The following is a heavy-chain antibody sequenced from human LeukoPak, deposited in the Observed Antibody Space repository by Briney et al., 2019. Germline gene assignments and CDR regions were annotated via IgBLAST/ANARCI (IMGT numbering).Heavy chain of an antibody. D-gene: IGHD3-16*01. V-gene: IGHV1-2*02. Sequence: ASVKVSCKTSGYTFTGYYMHWVRQAPGQELEWVGWINPKNGGSNYAQKFQGRVTMTRDRSISTAYMELSRPTSDDTAVYYCARASFWESPINWFAPWGQGTLVTVSS. CDR3: ARASFWESPINWFAP. J-gene: IGHJ5*02. CDR2: INPKNGGS. CDR1: GYTFTGYY.